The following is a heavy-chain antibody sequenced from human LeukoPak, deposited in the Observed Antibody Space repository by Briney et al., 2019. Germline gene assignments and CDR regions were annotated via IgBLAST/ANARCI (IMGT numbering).Heavy chain of an antibody. J-gene: IGHJ4*02. CDR1: GGTFSSYA. CDR3: ARDNPPYCNGGSCYSY. V-gene: IGHV1-69*04. Sequence: SVKVSFKASGGTFSSYAISWVRQAPGQGLEWMGRIIPILGVANYAQNFQGRVTVTADESTGTAYMELSSLRSDDTAIYHCARDNPPYCNGGSCYSYWGQGTLVTVSS. CDR2: IIPILGVA. D-gene: IGHD2-15*01.